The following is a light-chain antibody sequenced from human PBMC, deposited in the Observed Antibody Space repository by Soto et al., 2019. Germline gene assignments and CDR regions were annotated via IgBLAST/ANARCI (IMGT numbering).Light chain of an antibody. V-gene: IGKV1-39*01. Sequence: DIPMTQSPSSLSASVGDRVTITCRTSQSISIYLNWYQHKPGKAPKLLVSAASSLQSGVPSRFSGSGSGTDFALTISSLQPEDFATYYCQQSYNISGTFGQGTKVEIK. J-gene: IGKJ1*01. CDR3: QQSYNISGT. CDR2: AAS. CDR1: QSISIY.